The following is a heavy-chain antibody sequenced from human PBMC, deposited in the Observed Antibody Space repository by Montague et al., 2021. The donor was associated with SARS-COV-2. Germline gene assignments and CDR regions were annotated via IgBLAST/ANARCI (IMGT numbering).Heavy chain of an antibody. CDR3: VRDHPYGGPRGAYDI. J-gene: IGHJ3*02. V-gene: IGHV4-59*01. Sequence: SETLSLTCTAPGGSITGYYWSWLRRSPGKGLEWIAYIYDGGAVNYNPSLGSRVTISTDTSKNQLSLKVNSVTAADTAVYYCVRDHPYGGPRGAYDIWGQGTVVTVPS. CDR1: GGSITGYY. CDR2: IYDGGAV. D-gene: IGHD4-23*01.